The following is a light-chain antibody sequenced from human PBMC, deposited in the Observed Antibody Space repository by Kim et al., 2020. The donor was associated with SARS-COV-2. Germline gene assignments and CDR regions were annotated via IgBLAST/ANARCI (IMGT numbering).Light chain of an antibody. J-gene: IGKJ2*01. CDR1: QSVSSN. CDR2: GAS. CDR3: QQYNNWPPMYT. V-gene: IGKV3-15*01. Sequence: EIVMMQSPATLSVSPGERATLSCMASQSVSSNLAWYQQTPGQAPRLLIYGASTRATGIPDRFSGSGSGTEFTLTISSLQSEDFAVYYCQQYNNWPPMYTFGQGTKLEI.